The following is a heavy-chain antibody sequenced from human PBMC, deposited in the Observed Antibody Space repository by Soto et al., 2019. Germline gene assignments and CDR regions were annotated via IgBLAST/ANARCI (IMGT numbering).Heavy chain of an antibody. CDR3: ARDSRSTGGFDY. V-gene: IGHV3-33*01. CDR1: GFTFSSYG. D-gene: IGHD2-8*02. J-gene: IGHJ4*02. Sequence: QVQLVESGGGVVQPGRSLRLSCAASGFTFSSYGMHWVRQAPGKGLEWVAVIWYDGSNKYYADSVKGRFTISRDNSKNTLYLQMNSLRAEDTAVYYCARDSRSTGGFDYWGQGTLVTVSS. CDR2: IWYDGSNK.